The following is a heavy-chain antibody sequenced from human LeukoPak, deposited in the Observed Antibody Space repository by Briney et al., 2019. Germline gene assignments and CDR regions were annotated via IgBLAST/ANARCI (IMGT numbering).Heavy chain of an antibody. CDR3: TASYDSTGYSYS. Sequence: SGTLSLTCAVSGGSISSSNWWSWVRQPPGKGLEWIGEIYHRGSTNYNPSLKSRVTISVDKSKNQFSLKLSSVTAADTAVYYCTASYDSTGYSYSWGQGTLVTVPS. J-gene: IGHJ4*02. CDR2: IYHRGST. D-gene: IGHD3-22*01. V-gene: IGHV4-4*02. CDR1: GGSISSSNW.